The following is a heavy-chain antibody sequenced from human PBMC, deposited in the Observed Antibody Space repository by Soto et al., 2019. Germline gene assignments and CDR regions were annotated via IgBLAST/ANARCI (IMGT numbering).Heavy chain of an antibody. D-gene: IGHD6-13*01. V-gene: IGHV3-21*01. J-gene: IGHJ6*02. CDR3: ARTWEWQHHVYYYYYYGMDV. CDR2: ISSSSSYI. Sequence: PGGSLRLSCAASGFTFSSYSMNWVRQAPGKGLEWVSSISSSSSYIYYADSVKGRFTISRDNAKNSLYLQMNSLRAEDTAVYYCARTWEWQHHVYYYYYYGMDVWGQGTTVTVSS. CDR1: GFTFSSYS.